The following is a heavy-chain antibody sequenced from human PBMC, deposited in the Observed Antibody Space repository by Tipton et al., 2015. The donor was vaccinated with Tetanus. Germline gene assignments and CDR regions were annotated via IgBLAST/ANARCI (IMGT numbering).Heavy chain of an antibody. CDR2: MNPNSGNS. CDR1: GGTFSAYA. V-gene: IGHV1-8*02. J-gene: IGHJ4*02. D-gene: IGHD3-22*01. Sequence: QVQLVQSGAEVKKPGSSVKVSCKASGGTFSAYAISWVRQAPGQGLEWMGWMNPNSGNSGYAQKFQGRVTMTRSTSISTAYMELNSLKSEDTAVYFCARQSRRYYYDSSGYLDYWGQGTLVTVSS. CDR3: ARQSRRYYYDSSGYLDY.